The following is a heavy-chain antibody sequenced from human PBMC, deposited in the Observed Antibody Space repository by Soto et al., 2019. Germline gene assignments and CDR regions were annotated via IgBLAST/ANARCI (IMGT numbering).Heavy chain of an antibody. CDR1: GGSVTTGSYN. J-gene: IGHJ6*01. V-gene: IGHV4-61*01. CDR3: VRDGHGMDV. Sequence: QVQLQESGPGLVRPSETLSLTCTVSGGSVTTGSYNWSWIRRPPGKGLEWIGNIFFTGITHYNPSLNNRVTMSVDTSKNQFSLTVTSVTAADTAVYYCVRDGHGMDVW. CDR2: IFFTGIT.